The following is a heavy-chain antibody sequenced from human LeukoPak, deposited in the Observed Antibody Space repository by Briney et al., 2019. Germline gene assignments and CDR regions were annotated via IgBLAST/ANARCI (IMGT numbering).Heavy chain of an antibody. CDR1: GGSISSYY. Sequence: SETLSLTCTVSGGSISSYYWSWIRQPAGKGLEWIGRIYTSGSTNYNPSLKSRVTMSVDTSKNQFSLKLSSVTAADTAVYYCAREDSYYDNSGYYCTFDYWGQGTLVTVSS. D-gene: IGHD3-22*01. V-gene: IGHV4-4*07. CDR3: AREDSYYDNSGYYCTFDY. J-gene: IGHJ4*02. CDR2: IYTSGST.